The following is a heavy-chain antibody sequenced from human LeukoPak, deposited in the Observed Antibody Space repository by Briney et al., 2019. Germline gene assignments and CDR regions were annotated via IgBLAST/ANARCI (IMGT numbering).Heavy chain of an antibody. D-gene: IGHD3-10*01. V-gene: IGHV3-7*01. CDR3: ARAGSHWHYVY. CDR2: IKQDGSER. J-gene: IGHJ4*02. Sequence: GSLILSCAASGFTFSGFSMSWVRQRPTKGLEWVANIKQDGSERYYVDSVKGRFTISRDNAKNSLSLQMNNLRVEDTAVYYCARAGSHWHYVYWGQGTVVTVSS. CDR1: GFTFSGFS.